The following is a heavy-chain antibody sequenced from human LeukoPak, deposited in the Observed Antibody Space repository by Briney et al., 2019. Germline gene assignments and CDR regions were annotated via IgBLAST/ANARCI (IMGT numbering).Heavy chain of an antibody. CDR1: GYTFTSYH. CDR3: VREEANTYNFDF. J-gene: IGHJ4*02. V-gene: IGHV1-46*01. Sequence: GASVKVSCKTSGYTFTSYHMHWVRQAPGQGLEWVGILKSSGDTTVYAQKFQGRVTVTRDTSASTVYMELSSLSSEDTALYYCVREEANTYNFDFWGPGTLVPVSS. CDR2: LKSSGDTT. D-gene: IGHD5-18*01.